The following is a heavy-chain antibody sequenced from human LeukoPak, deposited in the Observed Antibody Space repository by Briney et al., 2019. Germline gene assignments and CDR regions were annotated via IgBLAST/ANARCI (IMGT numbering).Heavy chain of an antibody. CDR1: GFTFSSYE. V-gene: IGHV3-48*03. CDR3: ARGTKLLWFGESKYMDV. CDR2: ISSSGSTI. D-gene: IGHD3-10*01. J-gene: IGHJ6*03. Sequence: PGGSLRLSCAASGFTFSSYEMNWVRQAPGKGLEWVSYISSSGSTIYYADSVKGRFTISRDNAKNSLYLQMNRLRAEDTAVYYCARGTKLLWFGESKYMDVWGKGTTVTISS.